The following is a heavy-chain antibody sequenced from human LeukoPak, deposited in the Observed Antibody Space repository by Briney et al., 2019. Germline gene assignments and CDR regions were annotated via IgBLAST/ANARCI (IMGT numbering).Heavy chain of an antibody. CDR3: TTGDCEY. V-gene: IGHV3-7*03. J-gene: IGHJ4*02. Sequence: PGGPLRLSCAASGFTFSIHWMTWVRQAPGKGLEWVATIKPDGNDKYFVDSVKGRFTVSRDNAKTSLYLQMNSLRAEDTAMYYCTTGDCEYWGQGTLVTVSS. CDR1: GFTFSIHW. CDR2: IKPDGNDK.